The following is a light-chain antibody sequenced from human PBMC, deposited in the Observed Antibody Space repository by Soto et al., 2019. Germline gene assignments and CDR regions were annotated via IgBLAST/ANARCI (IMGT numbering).Light chain of an antibody. Sequence: EIVLTQSQPTLSLPLGERAILSCRASQHVPNYLAWYQQKPGQPPRLLIYDISNRATGIPARFSGSGSGTDFTLTINSLQPEDSAVYYCHQRNSWPRSTFGQGTKLQIK. CDR1: QHVPNY. CDR3: HQRNSWPRST. V-gene: IGKV3-11*01. CDR2: DIS. J-gene: IGKJ2*02.